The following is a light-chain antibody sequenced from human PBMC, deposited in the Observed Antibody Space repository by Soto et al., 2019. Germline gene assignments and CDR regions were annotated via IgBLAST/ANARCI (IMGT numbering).Light chain of an antibody. J-gene: IGLJ1*01. Sequence: QSALTQPASVSGSPGQSITISCTVGSYNVVSWYQQHPGKAPKVLIYEVSKRPSGVSDRFSGSKSGNTASLTISGLQAEDEADYYCCSDAGRSTYVFGTGTKLTVL. V-gene: IGLV2-23*02. CDR2: EVS. CDR3: CSDAGRSTYV. CDR1: GSYNV.